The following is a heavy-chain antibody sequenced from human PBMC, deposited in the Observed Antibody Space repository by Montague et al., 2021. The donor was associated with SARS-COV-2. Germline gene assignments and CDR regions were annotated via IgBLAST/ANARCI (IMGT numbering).Heavy chain of an antibody. Sequence: SETLSLTCAVYSGSFSGYHWNWIRQPPGKGLEWIGEINHGGITNXNPSLKSRLTISADTSKNQFSLKLTSVAAADTAVYYCARLRDGVVPSPILGVGPYYSYYFIDVWGKGTTVTVSS. CDR3: ARLRDGVVPSPILGVGPYYSYYFIDV. D-gene: IGHD3-10*01. CDR1: SGSFSGYH. CDR2: INHGGIT. J-gene: IGHJ6*03. V-gene: IGHV4-34*01.